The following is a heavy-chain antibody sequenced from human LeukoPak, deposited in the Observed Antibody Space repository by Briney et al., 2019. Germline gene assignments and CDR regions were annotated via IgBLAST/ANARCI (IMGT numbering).Heavy chain of an antibody. CDR2: INAGNGNT. J-gene: IGHJ5*02. CDR3: ARSIASRNYGDYPNWFDP. V-gene: IGHV1-3*03. CDR1: GYTFTSYA. Sequence: ASVKVSCKASGYTFTSYAMHWVRQAPGQRLEWMGWINAGNGNTKYSQEFQGRVTITRDTSASTAYMELSSLRSEDMAVYYCARSIASRNYGDYPNWFDPWGQGTLVTVSS. D-gene: IGHD4-17*01.